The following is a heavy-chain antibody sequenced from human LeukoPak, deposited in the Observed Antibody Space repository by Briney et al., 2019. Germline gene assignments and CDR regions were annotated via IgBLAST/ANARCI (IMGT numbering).Heavy chain of an antibody. D-gene: IGHD2-15*01. V-gene: IGHV3-53*01. CDR1: GFTVSSNY. J-gene: IGHJ4*02. CDR2: IYSGGST. Sequence: GGSLRLSCAASGFTVSSNYMSWVRQAPGKGLEWVSVIYSGGSTYYADSVKGRFTISGDNSKNTLYLQMNSLRAEDTAVYYCAREAATYYFDCWGQGTLVTVSS. CDR3: AREAATYYFDC.